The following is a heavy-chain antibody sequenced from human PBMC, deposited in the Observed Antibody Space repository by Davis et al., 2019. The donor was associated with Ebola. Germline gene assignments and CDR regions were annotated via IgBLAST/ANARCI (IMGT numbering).Heavy chain of an antibody. CDR2: IIPILGIA. CDR3: ARAQFPTTSDH. D-gene: IGHD1-1*01. J-gene: IGHJ4*02. CDR1: GGTFSSYT. V-gene: IGHV1-69*02. Sequence: AASVKVSCKASGGTFSSYTINWVRQAPGQGLEWMGRIIPILGIANNAQKFQGRVTITADRPTSTAYMELSSLRSEDTAVYFCARAQFPTTSDHWGQGTLVTVSS.